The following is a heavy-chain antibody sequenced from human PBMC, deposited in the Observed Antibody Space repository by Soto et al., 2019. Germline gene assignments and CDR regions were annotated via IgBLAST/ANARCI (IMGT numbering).Heavy chain of an antibody. Sequence: SETLSLTCTVSGGSVSSGSYYWIWIRQPPGKGLEWIGYIYYSGSTNYNPSLKSRVTISVDTSKNQFSLKLSSVTAADTAVYYCARDLVDTAMGYYYGMDVWGQGTTVTVYS. CDR2: IYYSGST. D-gene: IGHD5-18*01. J-gene: IGHJ6*02. CDR3: ARDLVDTAMGYYYGMDV. CDR1: GGSVSSGSYY. V-gene: IGHV4-61*01.